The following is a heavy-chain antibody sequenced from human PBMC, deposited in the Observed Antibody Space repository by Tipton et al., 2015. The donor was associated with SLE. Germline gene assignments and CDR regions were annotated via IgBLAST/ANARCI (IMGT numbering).Heavy chain of an antibody. D-gene: IGHD2-8*01. CDR3: AREDIVLMVYALVDV. CDR1: GGSTSSSSYY. Sequence: PGLVKPSETLSLTCTVSGGSTSSSSYYWGWIRQPPGKGLEWIGSIYYSGSTYYNPSLKSRVAISVDTSKNQFSLKLSSVTAADTAVYYCAREDIVLMVYALVDVWGKGTTVTVSS. J-gene: IGHJ6*04. V-gene: IGHV4-39*02. CDR2: IYYSGST.